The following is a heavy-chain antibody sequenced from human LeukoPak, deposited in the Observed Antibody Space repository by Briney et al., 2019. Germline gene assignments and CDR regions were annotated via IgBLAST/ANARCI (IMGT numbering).Heavy chain of an antibody. CDR1: GFTFSSYG. Sequence: PGRSLRLSCAASGFTFSSYGMHWVRQAPGKGLEWVAVISYDGSNKYYADSVKGRFTISRDNSKNTLYLQMNSLRAEDTAVYYCARGYYYYDSSGYYSEAYWGQGTLVTVSS. CDR2: ISYDGSNK. CDR3: ARGYYYYDSSGYYSEAY. D-gene: IGHD3-22*01. V-gene: IGHV3-30*03. J-gene: IGHJ4*02.